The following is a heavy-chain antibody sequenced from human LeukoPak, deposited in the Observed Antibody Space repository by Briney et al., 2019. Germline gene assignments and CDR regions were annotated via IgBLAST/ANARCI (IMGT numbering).Heavy chain of an antibody. CDR3: AKDIIPIAVAFSAFDI. D-gene: IGHD6-19*01. CDR2: ISWNSGSI. V-gene: IGHV3-9*01. CDR1: GFTFDDYA. J-gene: IGHJ3*02. Sequence: GGSLRLSCAASGFTFDDYAMHWVRQAPGKGLEWVSGISWNSGSIGYADSVKGRFTISRDNAKNSLYLQMNSLRAEDTALYYCAKDIIPIAVAFSAFDIWGQGTMVTVSS.